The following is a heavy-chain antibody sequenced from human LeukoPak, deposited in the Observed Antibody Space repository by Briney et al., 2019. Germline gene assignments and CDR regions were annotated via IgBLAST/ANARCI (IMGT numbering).Heavy chain of an antibody. J-gene: IGHJ3*02. CDR3: ARPQGGITMVRGVIRWAAFDI. V-gene: IGHV1-46*01. D-gene: IGHD3-10*01. CDR2: INPSGGST. CDR1: GYTFTSYY. Sequence: ASVKVSCKASGYTFTSYYMHWVRQAPGQGLEWMGIINPSGGSTSYAQKFQGRVTMTTDTSTRTVYMELSSLRSEDTAVYYCARPQGGITMVRGVIRWAAFDIWGQGTMVTVSS.